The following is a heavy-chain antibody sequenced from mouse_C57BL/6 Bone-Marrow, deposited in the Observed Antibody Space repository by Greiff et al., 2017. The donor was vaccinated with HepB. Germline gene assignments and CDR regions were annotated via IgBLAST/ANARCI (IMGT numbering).Heavy chain of an antibody. Sequence: QVQLQQSDAELVKPGASVKISCKVSGYTFTDHTIHWMKQRPEQGLEWIGYIYPRDGSTKYNEKFKGKATLTADKSSSTAYMQLNSLTSEDSAVYFCARSPYYYGSSYGYFNYWGQGTTLTVSS. CDR3: ARSPYYYGSSYGYFNY. CDR1: GYTFTDHT. D-gene: IGHD1-1*01. J-gene: IGHJ2*01. CDR2: IYPRDGST. V-gene: IGHV1-78*01.